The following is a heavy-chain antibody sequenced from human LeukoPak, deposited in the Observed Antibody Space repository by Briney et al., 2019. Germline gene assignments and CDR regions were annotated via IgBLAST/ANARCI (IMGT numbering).Heavy chain of an antibody. CDR2: ISGSGGST. CDR1: GFTFSSYV. J-gene: IGHJ4*02. V-gene: IGHV3-23*01. Sequence: GGSLRLSCAASGFTFSSYVMSWVRQAPGKGLEWVSVISGSGGSTYYASSVKGRFTSSRDNSKNTLYLQMNSLRAEDTAVYYCARSGRTGYSYGYDNYWGRGTLVTGSS. CDR3: ARSGRTGYSYGYDNY. D-gene: IGHD5-18*01.